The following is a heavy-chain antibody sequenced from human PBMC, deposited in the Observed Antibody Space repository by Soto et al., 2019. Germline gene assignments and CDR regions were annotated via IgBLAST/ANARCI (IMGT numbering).Heavy chain of an antibody. V-gene: IGHV2-5*02. CDR2: IYWDDDK. CDR1: GFSLSSTRMA. D-gene: IGHD6-19*01. J-gene: IGHJ4*02. Sequence: QITLKESGPTLVKPTQTLTLTCTFSGFSLSSTRMAVGWIRQPPGKALEWLALIYWDDDKRYSPFLKSRLTIXXXTXXNQVGLTMSNLEPVDTARYYCAHIVVAGLGYDFDYWGQGTLVTVSS. CDR3: AHIVVAGLGYDFDY.